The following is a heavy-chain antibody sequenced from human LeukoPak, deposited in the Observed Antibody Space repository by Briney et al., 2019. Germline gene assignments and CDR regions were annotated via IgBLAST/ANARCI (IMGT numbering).Heavy chain of an antibody. Sequence: SGTLSLTCDVSGGSIMTTNWWSWVRQPPNKGLEWTGEVHLSGATNYNPSLESRVTMSIDTSKNHLSLELTSVTAADTAMYYCTRESGAFSPFGFWGQGTLVTVSS. CDR1: GGSIMTTNW. D-gene: IGHD1-26*01. CDR3: TRESGAFSPFGF. CDR2: VHLSGAT. J-gene: IGHJ4*02. V-gene: IGHV4-4*02.